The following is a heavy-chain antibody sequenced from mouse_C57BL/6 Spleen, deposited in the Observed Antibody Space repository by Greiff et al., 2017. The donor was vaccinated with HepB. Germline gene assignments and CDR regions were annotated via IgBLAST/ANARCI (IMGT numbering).Heavy chain of an antibody. V-gene: IGHV1-85*01. Sequence: QVQLKQSGPELVKPGASVKLSCKASGYTFTSYDINWVKQRPGQGLEWIGWIYPRDGSTKYNEKFKGKATLTVDTSSSTAYMELHSLTSEDSAVYFCARGEAYYGNYHVPFAYWGQGTLVTVSA. J-gene: IGHJ3*01. CDR1: GYTFTSYD. D-gene: IGHD2-10*01. CDR2: IYPRDGST. CDR3: ARGEAYYGNYHVPFAY.